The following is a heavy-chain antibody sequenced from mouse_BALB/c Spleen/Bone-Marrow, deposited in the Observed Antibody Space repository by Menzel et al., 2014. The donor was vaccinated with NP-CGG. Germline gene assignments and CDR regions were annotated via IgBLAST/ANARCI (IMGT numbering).Heavy chain of an antibody. CDR2: IWSGGST. CDR3: ARVGNYDYAMDY. Sequence: VQLKESGPGLVAPSQRLSITCTVSGFSLTSYGVHWVRQPPGKGLEWLGVIWSGGSTNYDSALMSRLSISKDNSKSQVFLKMNSLQTDDTAMYYCARVGNYDYAMDYWGQGTSVTVSS. V-gene: IGHV2-9*02. J-gene: IGHJ4*01. D-gene: IGHD2-1*01. CDR1: GFSLTSYG.